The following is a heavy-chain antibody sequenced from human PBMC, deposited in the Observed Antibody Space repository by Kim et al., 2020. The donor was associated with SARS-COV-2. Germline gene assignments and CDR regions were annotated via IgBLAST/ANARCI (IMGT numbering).Heavy chain of an antibody. Sequence: YATAYAASVKGRFTISRDDSKNTAYLQMNSLKTEDTAVYYCTRPSYGMDVWGQGTTVTVSS. CDR3: TRPSYGMDV. CDR2: YAT. V-gene: IGHV3-73*01. J-gene: IGHJ6*02.